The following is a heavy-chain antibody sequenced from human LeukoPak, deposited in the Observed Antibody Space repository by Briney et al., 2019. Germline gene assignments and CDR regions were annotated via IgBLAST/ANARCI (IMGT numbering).Heavy chain of an antibody. V-gene: IGHV1-69*05. D-gene: IGHD3-10*01. J-gene: IGHJ4*02. Sequence: ASVKVSCQASGGTFSSYAISWVRQAPGQGLEWMGGIIPIFGTANYAQNFQGRVTITTDESTSTAYMELSSLRSEDTAVYYCAGYGPPLDYYFDYWGQGTLVTVSS. CDR1: GGTFSSYA. CDR3: AGYGPPLDYYFDY. CDR2: IIPIFGTA.